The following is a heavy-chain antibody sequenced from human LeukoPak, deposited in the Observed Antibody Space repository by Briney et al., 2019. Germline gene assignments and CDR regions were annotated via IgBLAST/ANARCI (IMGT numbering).Heavy chain of an antibody. J-gene: IGHJ5*02. Sequence: GSLRLSCVASGFTVSNNYMMWIRQPPGKGLEWIGSIYDSGSTYYNPSLKSRVTISVDTSKNQFSLKLNSVTAADTAVYYCARHYGPWGQGTLVTVSS. D-gene: IGHD3-10*01. CDR1: GFTVSNNY. V-gene: IGHV4-39*01. CDR2: IYDSGST. CDR3: ARHYGP.